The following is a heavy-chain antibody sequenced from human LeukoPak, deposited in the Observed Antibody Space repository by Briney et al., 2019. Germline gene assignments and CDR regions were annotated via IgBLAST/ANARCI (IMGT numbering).Heavy chain of an antibody. CDR3: ASQNYYDSSGYRTNYGYYYYMDV. J-gene: IGHJ6*03. V-gene: IGHV3-23*01. D-gene: IGHD3-22*01. CDR1: GFTFSSYA. CDR2: ISGSGGST. Sequence: GGSLRLSCAASGFTFSSYAMSWVRQAPGKGLEWVSAISGSGGSTYYADSVKGRFTISRDNSKNTLYLQMNSLRAEDTALYYCASQNYYDSSGYRTNYGYYYYMDVWGKGTTVTVSS.